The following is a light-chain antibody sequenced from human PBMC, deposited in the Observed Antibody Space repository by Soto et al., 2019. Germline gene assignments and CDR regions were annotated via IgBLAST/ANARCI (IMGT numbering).Light chain of an antibody. CDR2: EVT. V-gene: IGLV2-8*01. J-gene: IGLJ2*01. CDR3: SSYAGSNNLVL. CDR1: RSDVGGYDY. Sequence: QSVLTQPASVSGSPGQSVTISCTGTRSDVGGYDYVSWYQQHPGKAPKLMIYEVTKRPSGVPDRFSGSKSGNTASLTVSGLQAEDEADYYCSSYAGSNNLVLFGGGTKVTVL.